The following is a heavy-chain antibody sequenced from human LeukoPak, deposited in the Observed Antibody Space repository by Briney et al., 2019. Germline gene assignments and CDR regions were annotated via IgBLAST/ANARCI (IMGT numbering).Heavy chain of an antibody. D-gene: IGHD3-10*01. CDR1: GFTFSSYW. Sequence: GGSLRLSCAAPGFTFSSYWMSWVRQAPGKGRGGVANIKQKGSEKYNVDSVKGRFTISRDNAKNSLYLQMNSLRAEDTAVYYCARDGERITMVRGVMGYYYYGMDVWGQGTTVTVSS. V-gene: IGHV3-7*01. J-gene: IGHJ6*02. CDR3: ARDGERITMVRGVMGYYYYGMDV. CDR2: IKQKGSEK.